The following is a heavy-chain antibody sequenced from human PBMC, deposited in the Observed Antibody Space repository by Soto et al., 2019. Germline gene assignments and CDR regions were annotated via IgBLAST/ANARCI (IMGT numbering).Heavy chain of an antibody. CDR3: AKGRFDVVTISPFDH. V-gene: IGHV3-30*18. J-gene: IGHJ4*01. CDR1: GFTFSSFG. Sequence: GGSLRLSCAASGFTFSSFGMHWVSQAPGKGLEWVAVISYDGTEEKYADSVKGRATVSRDNSKNTVYLQMNRLRGDDSAIYYWAKGRFDVVTISPFDHWGQGTLVTVSS. CDR2: ISYDGTEE. D-gene: IGHD3-3*02.